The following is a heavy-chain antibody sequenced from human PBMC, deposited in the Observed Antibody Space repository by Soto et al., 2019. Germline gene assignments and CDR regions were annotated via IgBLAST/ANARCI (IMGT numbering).Heavy chain of an antibody. Sequence: QVQLQESGPGLVKPSGTLSLTCAVSSGSISSSNWWSWVRQPPGKGLEWIGEIYHSGSTNYNPSLKSRVTISVDKSKNQFSLKLSSVTAADTAVYYCARGPPYYGSGSSDFYDYWGQGTLVTVSS. D-gene: IGHD3-10*01. CDR3: ARGPPYYGSGSSDFYDY. J-gene: IGHJ4*02. V-gene: IGHV4-4*02. CDR1: SGSISSSNW. CDR2: IYHSGST.